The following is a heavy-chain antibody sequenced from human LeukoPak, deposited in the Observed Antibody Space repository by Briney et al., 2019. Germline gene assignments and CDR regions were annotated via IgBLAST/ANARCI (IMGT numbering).Heavy chain of an antibody. V-gene: IGHV3-73*01. Sequence: GGSLRLSCAASGFTFSGSAMHWVRQASGKGLEWVGRIRSKAYSYATAYVASVKGRFTISRDDSKNTAYLQMNSLKTEDTAVYYCARGTFYQFDAFDIWGQGTMVTVSS. CDR1: GFTFSGSA. CDR2: IRSKAYSYAT. CDR3: ARGTFYQFDAFDI. D-gene: IGHD2-2*01. J-gene: IGHJ3*02.